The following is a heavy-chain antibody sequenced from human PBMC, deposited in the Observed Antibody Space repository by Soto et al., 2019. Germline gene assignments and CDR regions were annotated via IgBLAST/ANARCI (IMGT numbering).Heavy chain of an antibody. Sequence: WFLRISFAASGFTFRSYLMGWVRQAPGKGLEWVANMRKDGSEKYYVDSVKGRFTISRDNAKNSLYLQMTSLRAEDTAVYYCARILCSSTSCYTFDYWGQGT. D-gene: IGHD2-2*02. CDR2: MRKDGSEK. CDR3: ARILCSSTSCYTFDY. CDR1: GFTFRSYL. V-gene: IGHV3-7*03. J-gene: IGHJ4*02.